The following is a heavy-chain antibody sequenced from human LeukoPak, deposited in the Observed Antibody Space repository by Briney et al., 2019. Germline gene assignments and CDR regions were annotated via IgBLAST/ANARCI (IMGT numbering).Heavy chain of an antibody. CDR2: ISSSSSYT. V-gene: IGHV3-11*06. J-gene: IGHJ4*02. D-gene: IGHD2/OR15-2a*01. Sequence: GRSLRLSCAASGFTFSDYHMSWIRQAPGKGLEWVSYISSSSSYTNYADSVKGRFTISRDNARNSLYLQMNSLRAEDTAVYYCARDIDSFYVDSWGQGALVTVSS. CDR3: ARDIDSFYVDS. CDR1: GFTFSDYH.